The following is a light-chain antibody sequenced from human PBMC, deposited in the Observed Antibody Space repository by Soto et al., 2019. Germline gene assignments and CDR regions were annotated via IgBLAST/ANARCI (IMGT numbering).Light chain of an antibody. CDR2: GNS. V-gene: IGLV1-40*01. Sequence: QSVLTQPPSVSGAPGQRVTISCTGSSSNIGAGYDVHWYQQLPGTAPKLLIYGNSNRPSGVPDRFSGSRSGTSASLAIAGFRAEDEGDYYCQSCDSSLGGYVFGTGTKLTVL. CDR1: SSNIGAGYD. CDR3: QSCDSSLGGYV. J-gene: IGLJ1*01.